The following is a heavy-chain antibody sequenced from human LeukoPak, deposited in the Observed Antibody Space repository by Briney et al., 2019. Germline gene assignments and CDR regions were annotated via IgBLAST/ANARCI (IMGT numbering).Heavy chain of an antibody. Sequence: SETLSLTCGVSGGSISSTNWWSWVRQPPGQGLEWIGEISLSGRTNYNPSLKSRVTISVDKSKNQFSLKLSSVTAADTAVYYCARVVRYFDWLSAPPHRGGWFDPWGQGTLVTVSS. CDR1: GGSISSTNW. CDR2: ISLSGRT. CDR3: ARVVRYFDWLSAPPHRGGWFDP. J-gene: IGHJ5*02. D-gene: IGHD3-9*01. V-gene: IGHV4-4*02.